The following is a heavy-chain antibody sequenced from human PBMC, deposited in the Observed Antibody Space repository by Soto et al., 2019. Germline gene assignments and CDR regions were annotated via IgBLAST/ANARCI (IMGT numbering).Heavy chain of an antibody. V-gene: IGHV1-46*01. J-gene: IGHJ4*02. CDR1: GSITNHH. CDR3: AKVTHRGPIAVAGPLGS. Sequence: QVHLVQSGAEVKKPGASVNVSCQASGSITNHHMHWVRQAPRQGLEWMGIFNPSGLSTTYAQKFQGRGTITRDTSTSTVYMELSSLTSEDTAVYFCAKVTHRGPIAVAGPLGSWGQGTLVIVSS. D-gene: IGHD6-19*01. CDR2: FNPSGLST.